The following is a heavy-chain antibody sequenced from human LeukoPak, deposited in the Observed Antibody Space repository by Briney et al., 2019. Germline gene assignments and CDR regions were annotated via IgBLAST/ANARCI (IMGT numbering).Heavy chain of an antibody. D-gene: IGHD6-19*01. CDR1: GGSISSYY. J-gene: IGHJ3*02. CDR3: ARHSERWLGAFDI. Sequence: SETLSLTCTVSGGSISSYYWSWIRQPPGKGLEWIGYIYYSGTTNYNPSLKSRVTISVDTSKNQFSLKLSSVTAADTAVYYCARHSERWLGAFDIWGQGTMVTVSS. CDR2: IYYSGTT. V-gene: IGHV4-59*08.